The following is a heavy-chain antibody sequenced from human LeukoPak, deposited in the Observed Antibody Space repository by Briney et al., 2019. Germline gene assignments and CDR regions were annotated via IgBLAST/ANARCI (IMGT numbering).Heavy chain of an antibody. CDR2: IKHDVSEE. D-gene: IGHD7-27*01. CDR3: ARALGNSTGDY. Sequence: GGSLRLSCAASGFTFNIFWMSWGRQAPGKGLEWVANIKHDVSEEYYGDSVRGRFPISRDNAKNSLILQMNSLRGEDTAVYYCARALGNSTGDYWGQGTLVTVSS. J-gene: IGHJ4*02. V-gene: IGHV3-7*04. CDR1: GFTFNIFW.